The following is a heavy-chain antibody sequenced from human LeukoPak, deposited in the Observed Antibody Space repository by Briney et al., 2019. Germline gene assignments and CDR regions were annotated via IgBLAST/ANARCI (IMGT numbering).Heavy chain of an antibody. Sequence: GESLKISCKGSGYSFTSYLIGWVRQMPGKGLEWMGIIYPGDSDTRYSPSFQGQVTISADKSISTAYLQWSSLKASDTAMYYCARTPVVYCSGGSCYSDYFDYWGQGTLVTVSS. CDR1: GYSFTSYL. V-gene: IGHV5-51*01. CDR2: IYPGDSDT. D-gene: IGHD2-15*01. J-gene: IGHJ4*02. CDR3: ARTPVVYCSGGSCYSDYFDY.